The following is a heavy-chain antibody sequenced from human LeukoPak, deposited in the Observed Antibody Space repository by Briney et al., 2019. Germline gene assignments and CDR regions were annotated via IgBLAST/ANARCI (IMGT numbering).Heavy chain of an antibody. CDR2: ISYDGSNK. D-gene: IGHD5-24*01. Sequence: GGSLRLSCAASGFTFSSYSMNWVRQAPGKGLEWVAVISYDGSNKYYADSVKGRFTISRDNSKNTLYLQMNSLRAEDTAVYYCARGCLDGYNCDYGMDVWGQGTTVTVSS. V-gene: IGHV3-30*03. CDR1: GFTFSSYS. CDR3: ARGCLDGYNCDYGMDV. J-gene: IGHJ6*02.